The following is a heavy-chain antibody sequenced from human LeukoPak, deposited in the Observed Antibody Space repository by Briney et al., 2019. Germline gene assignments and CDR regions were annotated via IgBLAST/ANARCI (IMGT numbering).Heavy chain of an antibody. V-gene: IGHV3-7*05. D-gene: IGHD3-10*01. CDR2: IKEGGSEK. Sequence: GGSLRLSCAASGFTFSFYAMTWVRQAPGKGLEWVANIKEGGSEKYYVDSVKGRFTISRDNAKNSLFLQMNSLRAEDTAVYYCARVRRYYGSGSSIDYWGQGTLVTVSS. J-gene: IGHJ4*02. CDR3: ARVRRYYGSGSSIDY. CDR1: GFTFSFYA.